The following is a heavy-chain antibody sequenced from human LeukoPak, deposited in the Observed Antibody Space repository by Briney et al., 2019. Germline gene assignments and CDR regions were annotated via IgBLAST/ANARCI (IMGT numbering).Heavy chain of an antibody. CDR1: GFTFSRYW. J-gene: IGHJ4*02. CDR2: IKEDGSEK. V-gene: IGHV3-7*01. Sequence: GGSLRLSCAASGFTFSRYWMGWIRQAPGKGLEWVANIKEDGSEKNYVDSEQGRFTISRDNAKNSLYLQMNSLRAEDTAVYYCAGEEVAGGGQGTLVTVSS. CDR3: AGEEVAG. D-gene: IGHD6-19*01.